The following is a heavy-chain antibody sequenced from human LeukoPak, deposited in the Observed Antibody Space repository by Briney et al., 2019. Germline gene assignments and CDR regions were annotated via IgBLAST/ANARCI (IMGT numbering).Heavy chain of an antibody. CDR3: ARVVNYYDSSGYEY. V-gene: IGHV1-2*02. Sequence: VASVKVSCKASGYTFTGYYMHWVRQAPGQGLEWMGWINPNSGGTNYAQKFQGRVTMTRDTSISTAYMELSRLRSDDTAVYYCARVVNYYDSSGYEYWGQGTLVTVSS. J-gene: IGHJ4*02. CDR2: INPNSGGT. CDR1: GYTFTGYY. D-gene: IGHD3-22*01.